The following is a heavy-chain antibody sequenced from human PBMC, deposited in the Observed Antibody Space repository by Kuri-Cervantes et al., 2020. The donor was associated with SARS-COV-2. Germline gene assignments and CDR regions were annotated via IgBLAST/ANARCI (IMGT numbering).Heavy chain of an antibody. CDR3: ARDGGEQWLVHWEFDY. Sequence: GESLKISCAASGFTFSSYGMHWVRQAPGKGLEWVAFIRYDGSNKYYADSVKGRVTISRDNSKNSLYLQMNSLRAEDTAVYYCARDGGEQWLVHWEFDYWGQGTLVTVSS. CDR2: IRYDGSNK. J-gene: IGHJ4*02. D-gene: IGHD6-19*01. CDR1: GFTFSSYG. V-gene: IGHV3-30*02.